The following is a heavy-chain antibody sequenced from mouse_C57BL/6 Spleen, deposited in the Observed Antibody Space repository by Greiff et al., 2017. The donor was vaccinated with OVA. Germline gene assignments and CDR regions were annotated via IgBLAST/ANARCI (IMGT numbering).Heavy chain of an antibody. CDR2: IYPGDGDT. Sequence: QVQLQQSGPELVKPGASVKISCKASGYAFSSSWMNWVKQRPGKGLEWIGRIYPGDGDTTYNGKFKGKATLTADKSSSTAYMQLSSLTSEDSAVYFCARGGYSNPFAYWGQGTLVTVSA. CDR3: ARGGYSNPFAY. D-gene: IGHD2-5*01. CDR1: GYAFSSSW. J-gene: IGHJ3*01. V-gene: IGHV1-82*01.